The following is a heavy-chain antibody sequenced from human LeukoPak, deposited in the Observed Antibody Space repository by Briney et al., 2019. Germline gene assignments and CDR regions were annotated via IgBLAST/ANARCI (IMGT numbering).Heavy chain of an antibody. V-gene: IGHV3-48*01. J-gene: IGHJ4*02. CDR2: ITSSSDTI. Sequence: TGWSLRLSCAASGFTFSSYSMSWVRQAPGKGLEWVSYITSSSDTIYYADSVKGRFTISRDNAKNSLFLLMNSLRAEDTAVYYCTREPQGAGNSGLDYWGQGTLVTVSS. D-gene: IGHD4-23*01. CDR1: GFTFSSYS. CDR3: TREPQGAGNSGLDY.